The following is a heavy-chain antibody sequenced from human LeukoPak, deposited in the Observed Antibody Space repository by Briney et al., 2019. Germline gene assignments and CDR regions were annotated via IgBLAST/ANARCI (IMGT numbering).Heavy chain of an antibody. D-gene: IGHD2-15*01. Sequence: GGSLRLSCAASGLTVTDYYMHWIRQAPGKGLEWVSFIGGSASNIYYADSVKGRFTISRDIAKNSLYLQMNGLRAEDTAVYYCAKEWSAFDIWGQGTMVTVSS. CDR2: IGGSASNI. CDR3: AKEWSAFDI. V-gene: IGHV3-11*04. CDR1: GLTVTDYY. J-gene: IGHJ3*02.